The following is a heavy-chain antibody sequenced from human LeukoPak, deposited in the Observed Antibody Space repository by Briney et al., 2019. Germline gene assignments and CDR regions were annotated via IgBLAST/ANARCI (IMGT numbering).Heavy chain of an antibody. Sequence: PGRSLRLSCAASGFTFSSYAMTWVRQAPGKGLEWVSTIIASGDRTYYADSVKGRFTISRDNSKNTLFLQMNSLRAEDTAVYYCAKDAVAPGSGGDYFDVWGQGILVAVSS. J-gene: IGHJ4*02. CDR2: IIASGDRT. V-gene: IGHV3-23*01. CDR1: GFTFSSYA. D-gene: IGHD3-10*01. CDR3: AKDAVAPGSGGDYFDV.